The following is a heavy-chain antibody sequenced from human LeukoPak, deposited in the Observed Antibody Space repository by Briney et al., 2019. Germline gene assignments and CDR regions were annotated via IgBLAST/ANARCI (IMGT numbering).Heavy chain of an antibody. D-gene: IGHD6-13*01. CDR1: GGSLSGYY. J-gene: IGHJ4*02. CDR3: AKDRNLIAEYYFDY. V-gene: IGHV4-34*01. Sequence: PSETLSLTCAVYGGSLSGYYWSWIRQPPGKGLGWIGEINHSGSTNYNPSLKSRVTISVDTSKNQFSLKLSSVTAADTALYYCAKDRNLIAEYYFDYWGQGTLVTVSS. CDR2: INHSGST.